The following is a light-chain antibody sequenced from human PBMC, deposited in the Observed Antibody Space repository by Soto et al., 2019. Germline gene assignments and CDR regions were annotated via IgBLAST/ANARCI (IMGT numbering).Light chain of an antibody. V-gene: IGLV1-40*01. CDR1: SSNIGAGYD. CDR2: GNS. CDR3: QSYDSSLRGAEV. Sequence: QSVLTQPPSVSGAPGQRVTISCSGSSSNIGAGYDVHWYQQLPGTAPKLLIYGNSNRPSGVLDRFSGSKSGTSASLAITGRQADEEADYYCQSYDSSLRGAEVFGGGTKLTVL. J-gene: IGLJ2*01.